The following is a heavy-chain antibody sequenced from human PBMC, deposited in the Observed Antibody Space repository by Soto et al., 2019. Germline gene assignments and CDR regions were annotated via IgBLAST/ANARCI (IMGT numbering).Heavy chain of an antibody. D-gene: IGHD6-19*01. CDR3: ARGGIAVAGTGPYFDY. V-gene: IGHV4-34*01. CDR2: INHSGST. Sequence: PSETLSLTCAVYGGSFSGYYWSWIRQPPGKGLEWIGEINHSGSTNYNPSLKSRVTISVDTSKNQLSLKLSSVTAADTAVYYCARGGIAVAGTGPYFDYWGQGTLVTVSS. CDR1: GGSFSGYY. J-gene: IGHJ4*02.